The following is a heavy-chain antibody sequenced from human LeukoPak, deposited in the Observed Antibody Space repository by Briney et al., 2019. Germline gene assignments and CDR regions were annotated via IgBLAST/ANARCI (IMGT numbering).Heavy chain of an antibody. V-gene: IGHV3-53*01. CDR2: IYSGGST. J-gene: IGHJ6*03. CDR1: GFTVSSNY. D-gene: IGHD2-2*01. Sequence: GGSLRLSCAASGFTVSSNYMSWVRQAPGKGLEWVSVIYSGGSTYYADSVKGRFTISRDNSKNTLYLLMNSLRAEDTAVYYCASVPDTKEYYYYMDVWGKGTTVTVSS. CDR3: ASVPDTKEYYYYMDV.